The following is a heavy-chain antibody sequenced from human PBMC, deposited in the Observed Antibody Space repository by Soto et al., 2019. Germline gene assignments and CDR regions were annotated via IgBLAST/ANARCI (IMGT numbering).Heavy chain of an antibody. CDR1: GFTFSSYA. J-gene: IGHJ4*02. CDR2: ISYDGSNK. Sequence: QVQLVESGGGVVQPGRSLRLSCAASGFTFSSYAMHWVRQAPGKGLEWVAVISYDGSNKYYADSVKGRFTISRDNSKNTLYLQMNSLRAEDTAVYYCAREWYSSGCPFDYWGQGTLVTVSS. V-gene: IGHV3-30-3*01. CDR3: AREWYSSGCPFDY. D-gene: IGHD6-19*01.